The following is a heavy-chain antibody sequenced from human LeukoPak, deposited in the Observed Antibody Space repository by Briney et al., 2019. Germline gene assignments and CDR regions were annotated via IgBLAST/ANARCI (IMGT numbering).Heavy chain of an antibody. D-gene: IGHD1-26*01. CDR3: ASLTLGAIRTISYAFDL. CDR1: GGSISSSSYY. J-gene: IGHJ3*01. V-gene: IGHV4-39*01. CDR2: ISPTGST. Sequence: SETLSLTCTVAGGSISSSSYYWGWIRQPPGKGLEWVSYISPTGSTIYYADSVKGRFTISRSINKNSLYLQMSSLRPEDTAMYYCASLTLGAIRTISYAFDLWGQGTMVTVYS.